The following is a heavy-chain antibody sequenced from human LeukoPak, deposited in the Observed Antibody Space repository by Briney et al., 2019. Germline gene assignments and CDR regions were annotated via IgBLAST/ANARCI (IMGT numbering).Heavy chain of an antibody. Sequence: GGSLRLSCAASGFTFSRYWMSWVRQAPGKGLEWVSAISGSGGSTYYADSVKGRFTISRDNSKNTLYLQMNSLRAEDTAVYYCAKAVYAAHTYYYGSGPNYYYYGMDVWGQGTTVTVSS. CDR1: GFTFSRYW. CDR2: ISGSGGST. J-gene: IGHJ6*02. V-gene: IGHV3-23*01. CDR3: AKAVYAAHTYYYGSGPNYYYYGMDV. D-gene: IGHD3-10*01.